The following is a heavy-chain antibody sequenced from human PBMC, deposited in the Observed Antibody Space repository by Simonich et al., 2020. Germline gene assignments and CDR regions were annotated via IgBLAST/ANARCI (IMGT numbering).Heavy chain of an antibody. D-gene: IGHD1-26*01. CDR2: IGTAGDT. V-gene: IGHV3-13*01. Sequence: EVQLVESGGGLVQPGGSLRLSCAASGFTFSSYDMHWVRQATGKGLRWVSDIGTAGDTYYPGSGKGRFTISRENAKNSLYLQMNSLRAGDTAVYYCARGGYSGSYNWFDPWGQGTLVTVSS. CDR3: ARGGYSGSYNWFDP. CDR1: GFTFSSYD. J-gene: IGHJ5*02.